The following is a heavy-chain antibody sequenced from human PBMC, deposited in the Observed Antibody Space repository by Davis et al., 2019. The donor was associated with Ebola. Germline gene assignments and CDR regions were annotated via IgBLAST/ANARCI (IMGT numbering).Heavy chain of an antibody. CDR3: ATHISYYYDSSGDYFDY. V-gene: IGHV1-24*01. CDR2: FDPEDGET. D-gene: IGHD3-22*01. Sequence: AASVKVSCKVSGYTLTELSMHWVRQAPGKGLQWMGGFDPEDGETIYAQKFQGRVTMTEDTSTDTAYMELSSLRSEDTAVYYCATHISYYYDSSGDYFDYWGQGTLVTVSS. CDR1: GYTLTELS. J-gene: IGHJ4*02.